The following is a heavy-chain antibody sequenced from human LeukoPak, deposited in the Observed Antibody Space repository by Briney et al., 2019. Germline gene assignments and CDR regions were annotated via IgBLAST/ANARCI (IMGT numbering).Heavy chain of an antibody. CDR2: ISSSGSTI. J-gene: IGHJ4*02. CDR1: GFTFSSYE. V-gene: IGHV3-48*03. D-gene: IGHD2-15*01. Sequence: GSLRLSCAASGFTFSSYEMNWVRQAPGKGLEWVSYISSSGSTIYYADSVKGRFTISRDNAKNSLYLQMNSLRAEDTAVYYCARRGSPSRIFDYWGQGTLVTVSS. CDR3: ARRGSPSRIFDY.